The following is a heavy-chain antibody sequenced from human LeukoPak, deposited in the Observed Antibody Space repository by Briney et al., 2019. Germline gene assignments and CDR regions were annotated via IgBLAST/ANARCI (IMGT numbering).Heavy chain of an antibody. V-gene: IGHV3-23*01. J-gene: IGHJ4*02. Sequence: PGGSLRLSCAASGFTFSSYAMTWVRQAPGKGLEWVSVIIASGSSTYYADSVKGRFTISRDNSKNTLYLQMTSPRAEDTAVYYCVKDVYSMVRGVGPYFDCWGRGTLVTVSS. D-gene: IGHD3-10*01. CDR3: VKDVYSMVRGVGPYFDC. CDR2: IIASGSST. CDR1: GFTFSSYA.